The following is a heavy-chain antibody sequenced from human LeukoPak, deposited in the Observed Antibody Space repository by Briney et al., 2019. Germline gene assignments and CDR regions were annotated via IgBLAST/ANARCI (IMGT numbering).Heavy chain of an antibody. Sequence: GESLKISCKGSGYSFTSYWIGWVRQMPGKGLEWMGIIYPGGSDTRYSPSFQGQVTISADKSISTAYLQWSSLKASDTAMYYCARLLQDCSSTSCYTGYWYFDLWGRGTLVTVSS. V-gene: IGHV5-51*01. CDR2: IYPGGSDT. J-gene: IGHJ2*01. D-gene: IGHD2-2*02. CDR1: GYSFTSYW. CDR3: ARLLQDCSSTSCYTGYWYFDL.